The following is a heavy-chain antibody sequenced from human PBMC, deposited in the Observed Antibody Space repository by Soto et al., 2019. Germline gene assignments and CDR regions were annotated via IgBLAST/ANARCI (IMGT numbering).Heavy chain of an antibody. Sequence: GGSLRLSCAASGFTFSNAWMSWVRQAPGKGLEWVGRIKSKTDGGTTDYAAPVKGRFTISRDDSKNTLYLYMNSLKSEDTAEYYCTTEVEQWLRDSFDIWGQGTMVTVSS. CDR2: IKSKTDGGTT. D-gene: IGHD6-19*01. V-gene: IGHV3-15*01. CDR1: GFTFSNAW. J-gene: IGHJ3*02. CDR3: TTEVEQWLRDSFDI.